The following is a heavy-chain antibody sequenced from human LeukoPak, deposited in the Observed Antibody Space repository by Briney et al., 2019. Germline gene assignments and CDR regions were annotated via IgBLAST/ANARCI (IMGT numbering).Heavy chain of an antibody. V-gene: IGHV3-7*01. CDR1: GFTFSSYC. Sequence: GPSLRLSWAAAGFTFSSYCPSSVRQAPGDWMELLANIKQDGSENYYVDSVNVRFTIARDNAKSSLSLQMNSLRAEDKAVYYCARGDFNDYGDYVDAFDIWGQGTMVTVSS. J-gene: IGHJ3*02. CDR2: IKQDGSEN. D-gene: IGHD4-17*01. CDR3: ARGDFNDYGDYVDAFDI.